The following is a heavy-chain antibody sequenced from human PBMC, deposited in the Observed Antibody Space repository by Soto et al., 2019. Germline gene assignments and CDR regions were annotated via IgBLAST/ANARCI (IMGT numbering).Heavy chain of an antibody. D-gene: IGHD5-18*01. J-gene: IGHJ5*02. CDR3: AGLHTSMVAGIWFDP. V-gene: IGHV4-59*01. Sequence: SETLSLTCTVSGDSISNYYWSWIRQPPVRGLEWIGYMSYTGDTNYNPSLKGRVTISVDTSKTQVSLRLSSVTAADTAVYYCAGLHTSMVAGIWFDPWGQGTLVTVSS. CDR2: MSYTGDT. CDR1: GDSISNYY.